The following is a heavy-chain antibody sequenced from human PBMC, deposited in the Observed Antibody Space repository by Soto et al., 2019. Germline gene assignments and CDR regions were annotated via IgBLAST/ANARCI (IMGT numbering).Heavy chain of an antibody. D-gene: IGHD1-26*01. J-gene: IGHJ4*02. Sequence: TLSLTCTVSGASITFGGYAWSWIRQTPGKGLEWIGYINHLETTFYNPSFESRLTLSIDRAKNQFSLKLHSMSAADRAVYFCARGGGSDSFDYWGQGILVTVSS. CDR3: ARGGGSDSFDY. CDR2: INHLETT. V-gene: IGHV4-30-2*01. CDR1: GASITFGGYA.